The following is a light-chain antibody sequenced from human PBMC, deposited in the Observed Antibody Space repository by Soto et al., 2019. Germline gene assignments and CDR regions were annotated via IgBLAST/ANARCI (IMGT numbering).Light chain of an antibody. CDR2: VDS. J-gene: IGLJ3*02. CDR3: QVWDSSSDHLV. Sequence: SSELTQPPSVSVAPGQTARITCGGNNIGSKSVHWYQQKPGQAPVLVVYVDSDRPSGIPERFSGSNSGNTATLTISRVEAGDEADYYCQVWDSSSDHLVFGGGTKLTVL. V-gene: IGLV3-21*02. CDR1: NIGSKS.